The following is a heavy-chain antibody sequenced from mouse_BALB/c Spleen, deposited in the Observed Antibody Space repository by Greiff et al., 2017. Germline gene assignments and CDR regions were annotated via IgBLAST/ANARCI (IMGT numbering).Heavy chain of an antibody. V-gene: IGHV5-17*02. J-gene: IGHJ3*01. CDR3: ARSYYESWFAY. Sequence: EVQLVESGGGLVQPGGSRKLSCAASGFTFSSFGMHWVRQAPEKGLEWVAYISSGSSNIYYADTVKGRFTISRDNPKNTLFLQMTSLRSEDTSMYYCARSYYESWFAYWGQGTLVTVSA. D-gene: IGHD2-4*01. CDR1: GFTFSSFG. CDR2: ISSGSSNI.